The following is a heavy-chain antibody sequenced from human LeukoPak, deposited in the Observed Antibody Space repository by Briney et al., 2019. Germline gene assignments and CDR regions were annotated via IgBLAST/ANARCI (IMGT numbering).Heavy chain of an antibody. CDR1: GFTFSSYG. Sequence: GGSLRLSCAASGFTFSSYGMHWVRQAPGKGLEWVAVIWYDGSNKYYADSVKGRFTISRDNSKNTLYLQMNSLRAEDTAVYYCANSRYCSSTSCLGEYYYMGVWGKGTTVTVSS. D-gene: IGHD2-2*01. V-gene: IGHV3-33*06. CDR3: ANSRYCSSTSCLGEYYYMGV. CDR2: IWYDGSNK. J-gene: IGHJ6*03.